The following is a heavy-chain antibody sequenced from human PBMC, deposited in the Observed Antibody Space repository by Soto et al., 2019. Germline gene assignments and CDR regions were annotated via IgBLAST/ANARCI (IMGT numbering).Heavy chain of an antibody. CDR3: TTLSYCRGSSCFSVLDS. Sequence: ASVKVSCKDSGYTFTNSGFSWVRPAPGQGLEWVGWIRVNNGDTHYAQKLQGRVTMTTDTSTSTAFMEMNSLKTEDTAVYHCTTLSYCRGSSCFSVLDSWGQGTLVTVSS. CDR1: GYTFTNSG. D-gene: IGHD2-2*01. J-gene: IGHJ4*02. V-gene: IGHV1-18*01. CDR2: IRVNNGDT.